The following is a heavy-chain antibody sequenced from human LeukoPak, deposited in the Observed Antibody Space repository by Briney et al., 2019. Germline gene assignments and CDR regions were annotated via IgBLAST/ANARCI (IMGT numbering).Heavy chain of an antibody. CDR3: ARERSLNTASLGY. CDR2: IWSDGNNK. J-gene: IGHJ4*01. Sequence: TGTSLRLSCATSGFRFSSYGMHWVRQAPGKGLEWVAVIWSDGNNKHYADSVKGRFTISRDNSNNTLYLQMYSLRAEDTALYYCARERSLNTASLGYWGHGTLVTVFS. CDR1: GFRFSSYG. D-gene: IGHD5-18*01. V-gene: IGHV3-33*01.